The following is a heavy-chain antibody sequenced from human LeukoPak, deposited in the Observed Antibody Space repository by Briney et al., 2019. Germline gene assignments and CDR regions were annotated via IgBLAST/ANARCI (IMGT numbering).Heavy chain of an antibody. D-gene: IGHD3-22*01. CDR2: IYTSGST. Sequence: PSETLSLTCTVSGGSISSGSYYWSWIRQPAGKGLEWIGRIYTSGSTNYNPSFKSRVTISVDTSKNQVYLKLSSVTAADTAVYFCAKFYFDSSGYYDVFDIWGQGTMVTVSS. CDR3: AKFYFDSSGYYDVFDI. J-gene: IGHJ3*02. V-gene: IGHV4-61*02. CDR1: GGSISSGSYY.